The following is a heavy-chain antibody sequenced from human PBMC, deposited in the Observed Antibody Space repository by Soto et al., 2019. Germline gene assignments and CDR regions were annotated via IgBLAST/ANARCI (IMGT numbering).Heavy chain of an antibody. CDR2: IVVGSGNT. CDR3: AADNNGY. J-gene: IGHJ4*02. Sequence: SVQVSCKSSGFTFTISAMQWVRQARGQRLEWIGWIVVGSGNTNYAQKFQERVTITRDMSTSTAYMELSSLRSEDTAVYYCAADNNGYWGQGTLVTVSS. D-gene: IGHD2-8*01. CDR1: GFTFTISA. V-gene: IGHV1-58*02.